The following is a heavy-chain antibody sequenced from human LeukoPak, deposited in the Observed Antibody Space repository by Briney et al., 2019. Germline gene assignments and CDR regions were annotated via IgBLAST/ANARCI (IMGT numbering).Heavy chain of an antibody. J-gene: IGHJ5*02. Sequence: SETLSLTCTVSGGSISSYYWSWIRQPPGKGLEWIGNIYYSGSTNYNPSLRSRVTISVDTSKNQCSLKLSSVTAADTAVYYCAPRHCIRNICYLGFDTWGQGVLVTVSS. D-gene: IGHD2-2*01. V-gene: IGHV4-59*01. CDR1: GGSISSYY. CDR2: IYYSGST. CDR3: APRHCIRNICYLGFDT.